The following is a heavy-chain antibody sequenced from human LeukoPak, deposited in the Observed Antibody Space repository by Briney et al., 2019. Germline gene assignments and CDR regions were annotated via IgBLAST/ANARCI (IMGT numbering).Heavy chain of an antibody. Sequence: SETLSLTCTVSGGSISSSTYYWAWIRQPPGKGLEWVGTVYFSGNTYYNPSLKSRVTISVDTSKNQFSLKLSSVTAADTAVFFCARLPYRNSAYHYFDYWGQGTLVTVSS. CDR1: GGSISSSTYY. CDR2: VYFSGNT. J-gene: IGHJ4*02. CDR3: ARLPYRNSAYHYFDY. V-gene: IGHV4-39*01. D-gene: IGHD2/OR15-2a*01.